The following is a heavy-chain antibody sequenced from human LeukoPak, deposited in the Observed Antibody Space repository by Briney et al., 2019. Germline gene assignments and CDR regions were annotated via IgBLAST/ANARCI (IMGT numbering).Heavy chain of an antibody. CDR1: GGSFSGYY. D-gene: IGHD1/OR15-1a*01. Sequence: KPSETLSLTCAVYGGSFSGYYWSWIRQPPGKGLEWIGEINHSGSTNYNPSLKSRVTISVDTSKNQFSLKLSSVTAADTAVYYCARVEQLRYFDYWGQGTLVTVSS. CDR2: INHSGST. J-gene: IGHJ4*02. CDR3: ARVEQLRYFDY. V-gene: IGHV4-34*01.